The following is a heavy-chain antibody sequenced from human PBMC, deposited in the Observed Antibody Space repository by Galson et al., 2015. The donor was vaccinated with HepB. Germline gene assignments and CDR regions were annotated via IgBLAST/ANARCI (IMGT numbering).Heavy chain of an antibody. J-gene: IGHJ4*02. D-gene: IGHD6-19*01. Sequence: SLRLSCAASGFTFSSYAMHWVRQAPGKGLEWVAVISYDGSNKYYADSVKGRFTISRDNSKNTLYLQMNSLRAEDTAVYYCATVAGTAAFDYWGQGTLVTVSS. V-gene: IGHV3-30-3*01. CDR3: ATVAGTAAFDY. CDR2: ISYDGSNK. CDR1: GFTFSSYA.